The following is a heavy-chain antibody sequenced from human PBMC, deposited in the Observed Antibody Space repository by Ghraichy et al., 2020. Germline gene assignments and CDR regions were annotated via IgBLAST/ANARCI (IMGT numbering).Heavy chain of an antibody. CDR3: AKRTGYSSGWYYFDY. CDR1: GFTFSSYA. D-gene: IGHD6-19*01. J-gene: IGHJ4*02. V-gene: IGHV3-23*01. Sequence: GESLNISCAASGFTFSSYAMSWVRQAPGKGLEWVSAISGSGGSTYYADSVKGRFTISRDNSKNTLYLQMNSLRAEDTAVYYCAKRTGYSSGWYYFDYWGQGTLVTVSS. CDR2: ISGSGGST.